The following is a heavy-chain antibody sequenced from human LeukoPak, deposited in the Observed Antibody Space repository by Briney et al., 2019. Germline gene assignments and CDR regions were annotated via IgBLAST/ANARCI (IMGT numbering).Heavy chain of an antibody. J-gene: IGHJ6*03. CDR2: ISSSSSYI. D-gene: IGHD1-14*01. CDR1: GFTFSSYS. Sequence: GGSLRLSCAACGFTFSSYSMNWVRQAPGKGLEWVSSISSSSSYIYYADSVKGRFTISRDNAKNSLYLQMNSLRAEDTAVYYCARGSRYPGTRYYYYYMDVWGKGTTVTVSS. CDR3: ARGSRYPGTRYYYYYMDV. V-gene: IGHV3-21*01.